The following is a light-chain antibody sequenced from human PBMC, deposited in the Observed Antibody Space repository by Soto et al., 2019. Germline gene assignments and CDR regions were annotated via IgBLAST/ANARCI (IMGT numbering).Light chain of an antibody. Sequence: EIVMTQSPLSLTVTPGEPASNSCKSSQSLQHNNGNTLLDWYMQKPGQSPQLLIYLGSRRAPGAPDRVSGSGSGTDFTLSISTVEADDAAIYYCMQALQTPRTFGQGTKLEI. CDR1: QSLQHNNGNTL. CDR3: MQALQTPRT. J-gene: IGKJ1*01. V-gene: IGKV2-28*01. CDR2: LGS.